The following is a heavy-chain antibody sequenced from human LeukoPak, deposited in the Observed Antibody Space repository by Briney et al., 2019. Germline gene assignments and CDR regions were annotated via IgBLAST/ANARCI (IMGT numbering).Heavy chain of an antibody. D-gene: IGHD6-13*01. J-gene: IGHJ3*02. CDR1: GVTFSSSA. CDR2: IQFDGIKK. CDR3: AQKSTGTFDI. Sequence: GGSLRLSCAASGVTFSSSAMHWVRQAPGKGLEWVAYIQFDGIKKFYSDSVKGRFTISRDNSKNTLFLQMSSLTTEDTDVYYCAQKSTGTFDIWGQGTMVTVS. V-gene: IGHV3-30*02.